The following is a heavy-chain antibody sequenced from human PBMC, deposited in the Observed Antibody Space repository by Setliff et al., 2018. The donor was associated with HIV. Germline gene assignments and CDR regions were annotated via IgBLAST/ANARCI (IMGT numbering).Heavy chain of an antibody. Sequence: PGGSLRLSCAASGFTFSSYSMNWVRQAPGKGLEWVSSISSSSSYIYYADSVKGRFTISRENAKNSLYLQMNSLRAEDTAVYYCARAGRYGAETDYWGQGTLVTVSS. V-gene: IGHV3-21*01. CDR1: GFTFSSYS. CDR3: ARAGRYGAETDY. CDR2: ISSSSSYI. D-gene: IGHD5-12*01. J-gene: IGHJ4*02.